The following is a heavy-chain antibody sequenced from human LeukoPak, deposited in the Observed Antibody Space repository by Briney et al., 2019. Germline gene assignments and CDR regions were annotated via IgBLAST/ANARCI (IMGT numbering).Heavy chain of an antibody. CDR3: ATKAREAPE. D-gene: IGHD1/OR15-1a*01. V-gene: IGHV3-11*01. Sequence: GGSLRLSCATSGFSFSDDYMSWIRQAPGKGLQWLSYISGDGYDINYADSVKGRFTVARDNAKNALYLQMNSLGVEDTAIYYCATKAREAPEWGQGTLVTVSS. J-gene: IGHJ4*02. CDR2: ISGDGYDI. CDR1: GFSFSDDY.